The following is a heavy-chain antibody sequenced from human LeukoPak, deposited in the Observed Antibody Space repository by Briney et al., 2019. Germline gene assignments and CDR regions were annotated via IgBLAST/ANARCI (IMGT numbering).Heavy chain of an antibody. CDR1: GFTVSSNY. J-gene: IGHJ4*02. D-gene: IGHD5-12*01. CDR3: ARNSGYDHYYFDY. V-gene: IGHV3-53*01. CDR2: IYSGGST. Sequence: GGSLRLSCAASGFTVSSNYMSWVRQAPGKGLEWVSVIYSGGSTYYADSVKGRFTISRDNSKNTLYLQMNSLRVEDTAVYYCARNSGYDHYYFDYWGQGTLVTVSS.